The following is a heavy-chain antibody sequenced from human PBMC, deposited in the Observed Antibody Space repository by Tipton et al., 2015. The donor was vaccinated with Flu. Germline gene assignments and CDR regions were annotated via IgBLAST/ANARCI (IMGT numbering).Heavy chain of an antibody. CDR1: GGSISSYY. CDR2: IYYSGST. Sequence: TLSLTCTVSGGSISSYYWSWIRQPPGKGLEWIGYIYYSGSTNYNPSLKSRVTISVDTSKNQFSLKLSSVTAADTAVYYCARGDRYSGSYFLRYWGQGTLVTVSS. J-gene: IGHJ4*02. V-gene: IGHV4-59*01. D-gene: IGHD1-26*01. CDR3: ARGDRYSGSYFLRY.